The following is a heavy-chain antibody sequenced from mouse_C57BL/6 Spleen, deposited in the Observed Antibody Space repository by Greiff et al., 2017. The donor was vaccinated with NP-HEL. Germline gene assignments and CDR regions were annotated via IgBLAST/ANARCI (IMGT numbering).Heavy chain of an antibody. J-gene: IGHJ2*01. Sequence: QVQLQQSGAELVRPGTSVKVSCKASGYAFTNYLIEWVKQRPGQGLEWIGVINPGSGGTNYNEKFKGKATLTADKSSSTAYMQLSSLTSEDSAVYFWAREARRNFDYWGQGTTLTVSS. CDR1: GYAFTNYL. CDR2: INPGSGGT. CDR3: AREARRNFDY. V-gene: IGHV1-54*01.